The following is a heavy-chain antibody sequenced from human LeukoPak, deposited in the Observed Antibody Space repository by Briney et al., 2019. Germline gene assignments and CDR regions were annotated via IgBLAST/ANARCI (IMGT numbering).Heavy chain of an antibody. CDR2: ISSSSSYI. V-gene: IGHV3-21*01. Sequence: PGGSLRLSCAASGFTFSSYSMNWVRQAPGKGLEWVSSISSSSSYIYYADSVKGRFTISRDNSKNTLFLQMNSLRPEDTAVYYCAKELKVGATIFDSWGQGTLVTVSS. CDR3: AKELKVGATIFDS. J-gene: IGHJ4*02. D-gene: IGHD1-26*01. CDR1: GFTFSSYS.